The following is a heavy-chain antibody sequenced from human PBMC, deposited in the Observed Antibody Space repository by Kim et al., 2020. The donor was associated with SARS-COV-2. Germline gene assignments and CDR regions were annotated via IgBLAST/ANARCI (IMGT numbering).Heavy chain of an antibody. Sequence: SETLSLTCTVSGGSISSGGYYWSWIRQHPGKGLEWIGYIYYSGSTYYNPSLKSRVTISVDTSKNQFSLKLSSVTAADTAVYYCARDTGDYSGYDDPRSGLGSAWEGDWFDPWGQGTLVTVSS. CDR1: GGSISSGGYY. CDR2: IYYSGST. J-gene: IGHJ5*02. D-gene: IGHD5-12*01. V-gene: IGHV4-31*03. CDR3: ARDTGDYSGYDDPRSGLGSAWEGDWFDP.